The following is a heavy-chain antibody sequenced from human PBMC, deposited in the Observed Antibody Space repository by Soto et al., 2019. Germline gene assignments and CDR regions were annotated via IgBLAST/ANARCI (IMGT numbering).Heavy chain of an antibody. V-gene: IGHV1-18*01. J-gene: IGHJ5*02. Sequence: GASVKVSCKASGYTFTSYGISWVRQAPGQGLEWMGWISAYNGNTNYAQKLQGRVTMTTDTSTSTAYMELRSLRSDDTAVYYCARDFGWYCTNGVCDRNNWFDPWGQGTLVTVSS. CDR2: ISAYNGNT. CDR3: ARDFGWYCTNGVCDRNNWFDP. CDR1: GYTFTSYG. D-gene: IGHD2-8*01.